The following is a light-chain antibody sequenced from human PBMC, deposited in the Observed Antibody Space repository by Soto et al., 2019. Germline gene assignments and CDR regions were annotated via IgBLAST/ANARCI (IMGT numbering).Light chain of an antibody. Sequence: EIVLTQSPGTLSLSPRERATLSCRASQSVNDNYLAWYQHKPGQAPRLLIYGASSRAPGVQDRFSGIGYRTDFPLTISRLEPEDFGIYYCHQYAASPRTFGQGTQVEFK. CDR2: GAS. V-gene: IGKV3-20*01. CDR1: QSVNDNY. CDR3: HQYAASPRT. J-gene: IGKJ1*01.